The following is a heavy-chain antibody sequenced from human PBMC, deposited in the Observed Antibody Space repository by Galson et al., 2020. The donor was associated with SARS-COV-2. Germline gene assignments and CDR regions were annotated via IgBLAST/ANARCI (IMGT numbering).Heavy chain of an antibody. CDR2: IYYSGST. V-gene: IGHV4-30-4*07. CDR1: GGSISSGGYS. Sequence: SQTLSLTCAVSGGSISSGGYSWSWIRQPPGKGLAWIGYIYYSGSTYYNPSLKSRVTISVDTSKNQFSLKLSSVTAADTAVYYCARDGGGYYLNWFDPWGQGTLVTVSS. D-gene: IGHD3-22*01. CDR3: ARDGGGYYLNWFDP. J-gene: IGHJ5*02.